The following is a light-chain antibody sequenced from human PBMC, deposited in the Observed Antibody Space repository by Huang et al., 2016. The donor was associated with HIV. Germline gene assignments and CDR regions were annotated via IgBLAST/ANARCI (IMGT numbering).Light chain of an antibody. V-gene: IGKV1-9*01. CDR1: QDIANS. Sequence: QLTQSPSSLSMSVGDRVIITCQASQDIANSLAWYQHKPGRAPKLLISAGSTLQSGVPSRFSGGSAGTYFTLIITNLQPDDFASYYCQQLHSYPITFGQGTRLDI. CDR2: AGS. J-gene: IGKJ5*01. CDR3: QQLHSYPIT.